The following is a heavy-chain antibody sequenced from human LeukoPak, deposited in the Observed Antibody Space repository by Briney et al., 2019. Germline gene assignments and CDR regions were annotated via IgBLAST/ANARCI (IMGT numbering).Heavy chain of an antibody. CDR3: ARVPPPPPMTTVTTGELDY. Sequence: GGSLRLSCAASGFTFSSYEMNWVRQAPGKGLEWVSYISSSGSTIYYADSVKGRFTISRDNPKNSLYLQMNSLRAEDTAVYYCARVPPPPPMTTVTTGELDYWGQGTLVTVSS. CDR1: GFTFSSYE. D-gene: IGHD4-11*01. CDR2: ISSSGSTI. V-gene: IGHV3-48*03. J-gene: IGHJ4*02.